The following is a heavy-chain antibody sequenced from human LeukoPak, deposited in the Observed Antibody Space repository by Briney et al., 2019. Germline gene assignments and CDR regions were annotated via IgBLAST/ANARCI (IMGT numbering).Heavy chain of an antibody. CDR1: GFTFSSYA. CDR3: ARDSGAVERLSPGIY. CDR2: ISYDGSNK. J-gene: IGHJ4*02. D-gene: IGHD1-1*01. V-gene: IGHV3-30*04. Sequence: GGSLRLSCAASGFTFSSYAMHWVRQAPGKGLEWVAVISYDGSNKYYADSVKGRFTISRDNSKNTLFLQMNSLRAEDTAVYYRARDSGAVERLSPGIYWGQGTLVTVSS.